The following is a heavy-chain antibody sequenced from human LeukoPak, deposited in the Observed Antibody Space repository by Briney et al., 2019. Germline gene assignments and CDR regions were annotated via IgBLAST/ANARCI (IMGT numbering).Heavy chain of an antibody. CDR2: IYHSGST. V-gene: IGHV4-38-2*01. J-gene: IGHJ4*02. CDR3: ARRYYYDSSGFFDY. CDR1: GYSISSGYC. Sequence: PSETLSLTCAVSGYSISSGYCWGWIRQPPGKGLEWIGSIYHSGSTYYNPSLKSRVTISVDTSKNQFSLKLSSVTAADTAVYYCARRYYYDSSGFFDYWGQGTLVTVSS. D-gene: IGHD3-22*01.